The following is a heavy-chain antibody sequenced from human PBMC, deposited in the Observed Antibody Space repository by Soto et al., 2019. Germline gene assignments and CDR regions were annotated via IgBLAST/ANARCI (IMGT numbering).Heavy chain of an antibody. CDR3: ARDFGLTNIVVVVAATPDY. CDR1: GFTFSSYA. Sequence: GGSLRLSCAASGFTFSSYAMHWVRQAPGKGLEWVAVISYDGSNKYYADSVKGRFTISRDNSKNTLYLQMNSLRAEDTAVYCCARDFGLTNIVVVVAATPDYWGQGTLVTVSS. CDR2: ISYDGSNK. D-gene: IGHD2-15*01. V-gene: IGHV3-30-3*01. J-gene: IGHJ4*02.